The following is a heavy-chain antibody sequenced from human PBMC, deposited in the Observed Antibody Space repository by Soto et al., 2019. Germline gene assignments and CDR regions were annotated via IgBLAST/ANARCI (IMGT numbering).Heavy chain of an antibody. V-gene: IGHV2-5*02. CDR1: GFSLSTSGVG. CDR3: AHRHPYQRWFDP. Sequence: QITLKESGPTLVKPTQTLTLTCTFSGFSLSTSGVGVGWIRQPPGKALEWLALIYWDDDKRYSPSLKSRLTIXKXXAKNQVVLTMTNMDPVDTATYYCAHRHPYQRWFDPWGQGTLVTVSS. CDR2: IYWDDDK. D-gene: IGHD2-2*01. J-gene: IGHJ5*02.